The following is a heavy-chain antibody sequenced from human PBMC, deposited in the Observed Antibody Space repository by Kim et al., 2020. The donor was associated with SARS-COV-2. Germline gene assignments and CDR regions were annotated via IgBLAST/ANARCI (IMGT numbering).Heavy chain of an antibody. CDR2: INPSGGST. CDR3: AWGGYDILTVSAPQKDDFDY. Sequence: ASVKVSCKASGYTFTSYYMHWVRQAPGQGLEWMGIINPSGGSTSYAQKFQGRVTMTRDTSTSTVYMELSSLRSEDTAVYYCAWGGYDILTVSAPQKDDFDYWGQGTLVTVSS. CDR1: GYTFTSYY. V-gene: IGHV1-46*01. J-gene: IGHJ4*02. D-gene: IGHD3-9*01.